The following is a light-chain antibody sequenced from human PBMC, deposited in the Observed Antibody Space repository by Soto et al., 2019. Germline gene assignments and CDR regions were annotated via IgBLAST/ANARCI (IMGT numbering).Light chain of an antibody. J-gene: IGLJ1*01. V-gene: IGLV2-8*01. Sequence: QSALTQPPSASGSPGQSVTISCTGTSSDVGTYNYVSWYQQHPGKAPRLMIYEVSERPSGVPDRFSGSKSGNTASLTVSGLQAEDEADYYCSSYAGSNSFVFGTGTKVTV. CDR3: SSYAGSNSFV. CDR2: EVS. CDR1: SSDVGTYNY.